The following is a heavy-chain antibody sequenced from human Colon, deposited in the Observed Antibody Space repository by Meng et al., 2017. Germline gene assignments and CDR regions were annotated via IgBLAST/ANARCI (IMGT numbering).Heavy chain of an antibody. D-gene: IGHD3-10*01. CDR3: VCFGGFSGFDP. CDR1: GFTFSSYW. J-gene: IGHJ5*02. V-gene: IGHV3-74*01. Sequence: VQLVEAGGGLVWPGGSLRLSCAASGFTFSSYWMHWVRQAPGKGLVWVSRINSDGGGGTYADFVKGRFTISRDNAKNTLYLQMNSLTAEDTAVYYCVCFGGFSGFDPWGQGILVTVSS. CDR2: INSDGGGG.